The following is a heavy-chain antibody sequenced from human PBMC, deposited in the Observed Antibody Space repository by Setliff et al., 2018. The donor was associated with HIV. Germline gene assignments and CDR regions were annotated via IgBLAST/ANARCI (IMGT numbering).Heavy chain of an antibody. J-gene: IGHJ5*02. CDR3: ARGVQAQVVLMSYVKGRFDP. CDR1: GYSIRSGYY. Sequence: LSLTCAVSGYSIRSGYYWGWIRQSPGKGLEWIGSIYYSGSTNYNPSLKSRVTISVDRSKNQFSLKLISLTAADTAKYFCARGVQAQVVLMSYVKGRFDPWGQGTQVTVSS. V-gene: IGHV4-38-2*01. CDR2: IYYSGST. D-gene: IGHD2-8*01.